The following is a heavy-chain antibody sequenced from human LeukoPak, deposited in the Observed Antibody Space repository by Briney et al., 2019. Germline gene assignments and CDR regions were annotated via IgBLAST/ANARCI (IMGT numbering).Heavy chain of an antibody. J-gene: IGHJ4*02. CDR1: GSSFSDYA. V-gene: IGHV3-23*01. Sequence: GASLRLSCTASGSSFSDYAMGWVRQAPGKGLEWVSSISGGAGSTYYADSVKGRFTISRDNSKSTLYLQMSSLRVEDTAVYYCAKDRLVGTTGSNYFDFRGQGTLVTVSS. D-gene: IGHD1-26*01. CDR2: ISGGAGST. CDR3: AKDRLVGTTGSNYFDF.